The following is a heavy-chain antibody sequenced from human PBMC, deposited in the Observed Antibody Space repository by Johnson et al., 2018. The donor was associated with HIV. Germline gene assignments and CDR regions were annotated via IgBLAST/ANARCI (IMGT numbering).Heavy chain of an antibody. CDR2: ISYDGSNK. CDR1: GFAFSGYA. D-gene: IGHD4-17*01. J-gene: IGHJ3*02. Sequence: QMQLVESGGGVVQPRRSLRLSCAPSGFAFSGYALHWVRQAPGKGLEWVAVISYDGSNKYYADSVKGRFTISRDNSKNTLYLQMNSLRAEDTAVYYCAKVNGDYKTDAFDIWGQGTLVTVSS. CDR3: AKVNGDYKTDAFDI. V-gene: IGHV3-30-3*01.